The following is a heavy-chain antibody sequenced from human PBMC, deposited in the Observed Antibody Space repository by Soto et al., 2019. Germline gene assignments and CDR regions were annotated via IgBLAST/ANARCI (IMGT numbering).Heavy chain of an antibody. Sequence: GGSLRLSCTASGFTFSSYGLHWVRQAPGKGLEWVAVISYDGSNKYYADSVKGRFTISRDNSKNTLYLQMSSLRAEDTAVYYCAKEVGATTNYYYGMDVWGKGTTVTVSS. V-gene: IGHV3-30*18. J-gene: IGHJ6*04. CDR2: ISYDGSNK. D-gene: IGHD1-26*01. CDR3: AKEVGATTNYYYGMDV. CDR1: GFTFSSYG.